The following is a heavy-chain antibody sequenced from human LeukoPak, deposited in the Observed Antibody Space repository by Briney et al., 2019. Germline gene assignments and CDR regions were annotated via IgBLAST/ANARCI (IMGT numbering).Heavy chain of an antibody. CDR2: IRYDGSNT. CDR1: GFTYSNYA. V-gene: IGHV3-30*02. D-gene: IGHD5-12*01. J-gene: IGHJ4*02. Sequence: GGSLRLSCAASGFTYSNYAMNWVRQAPGKGLEWVTFIRYDGSNTYAESVKGRFTISRDNSKNTVYLQMNSLAIEDTAIYYCAKNRWGSVATPDSWGQGTVVTVSS. CDR3: AKNRWGSVATPDS.